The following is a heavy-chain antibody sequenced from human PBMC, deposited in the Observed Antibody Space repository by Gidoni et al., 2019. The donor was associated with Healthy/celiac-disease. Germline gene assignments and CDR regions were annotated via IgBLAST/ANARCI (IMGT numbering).Heavy chain of an antibody. D-gene: IGHD3-22*01. CDR3: RYRTREIVVVIRGAFDI. Sequence: EVQLVESGGGLVKPGGSLRPSCAASGFTFSNDWMSWVRQAPGKGREWVGRSKSKTDGGTTDYAAPVKGRFTISRDDSKNTLYLQMNSLKTEDTAVYYCRYRTREIVVVIRGAFDIWGQGTMVTVSS. V-gene: IGHV3-15*01. CDR1: GFTFSNDW. CDR2: SKSKTDGGTT. J-gene: IGHJ3*02.